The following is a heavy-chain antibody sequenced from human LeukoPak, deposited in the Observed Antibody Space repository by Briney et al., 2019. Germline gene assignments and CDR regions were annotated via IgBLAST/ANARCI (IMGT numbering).Heavy chain of an antibody. CDR3: ARVIPRGASYFGY. Sequence: GGSLRLSCAASGFTFNTYAMTWVRQAPGKGLEWVSTIRGSDYSTIYADSVKGRFTISRDNAKNSLYLQMNSLRPEDTAVYYCARVIPRGASYFGYWGQGTLVTVSS. J-gene: IGHJ4*02. D-gene: IGHD3-10*01. CDR1: GFTFNTYA. V-gene: IGHV3-23*01. CDR2: IRGSDYST.